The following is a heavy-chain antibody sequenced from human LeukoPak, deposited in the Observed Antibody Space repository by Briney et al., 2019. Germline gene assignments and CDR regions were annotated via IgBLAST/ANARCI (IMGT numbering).Heavy chain of an antibody. CDR2: IWYDGSNK. CDR1: GFTFSSYG. CDR3: AKDPAGRYGSVYYYFDY. J-gene: IGHJ4*02. V-gene: IGHV3-33*06. D-gene: IGHD3-10*01. Sequence: GRSLRLSXAASGFTFSSYGMHWVRQAPGKGLEWVAVIWYDGSNKYYADSVKGRFTISRDNSKNTLYLQMNSLRAEDTAAYYCAKDPAGRYGSVYYYFDYWGQGTLVTVSS.